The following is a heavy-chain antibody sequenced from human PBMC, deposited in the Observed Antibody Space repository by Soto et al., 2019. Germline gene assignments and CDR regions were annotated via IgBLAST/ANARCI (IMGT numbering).Heavy chain of an antibody. Sequence: PSETLPLTCAVYGGSFSGYYWSWIRQPPGKGLEWIGEINHSGSTNYNPSLKSRVTISVDTSKNQFSLKLSSVTAADTAVYYCARRITIFGVVIPYNWFXFWGQGTLVTV. CDR1: GGSFSGYY. V-gene: IGHV4-34*01. J-gene: IGHJ5*01. CDR2: INHSGST. D-gene: IGHD3-3*01. CDR3: ARRITIFGVVIPYNWFXF.